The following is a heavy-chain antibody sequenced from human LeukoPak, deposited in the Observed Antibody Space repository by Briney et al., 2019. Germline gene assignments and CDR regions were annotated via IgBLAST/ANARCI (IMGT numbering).Heavy chain of an antibody. V-gene: IGHV3-23*01. CDR2: ISGSGGST. Sequence: PGGSLRLSCAASGFTFRSYAMSWVRQAPGKGLEWVSPISGSGGSTYYADSVKGRFTISRDNSKNTLYLQMNSLRGEDTAVYYCARVGYFGYGMDVWGQGTTVTVSS. D-gene: IGHD3-22*01. CDR1: GFTFRSYA. CDR3: ARVGYFGYGMDV. J-gene: IGHJ6*02.